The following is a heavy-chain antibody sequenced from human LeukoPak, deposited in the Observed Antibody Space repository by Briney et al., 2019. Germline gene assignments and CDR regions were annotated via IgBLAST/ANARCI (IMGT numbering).Heavy chain of an antibody. CDR2: ISYDGSNK. CDR1: GFTFSSYG. D-gene: IGHD2-21*01. J-gene: IGHJ4*02. Sequence: PGRSLRLSCAASGFTFSSYGMHWVRQAPGKGLGWVAVISYDGSNKYYADSVKGRFTISRDNSKNTLYLQMNSLRAEDTAVYYCAKRGDDDYADYWGQGTLVTVSS. V-gene: IGHV3-30*18. CDR3: AKRGDDDYADY.